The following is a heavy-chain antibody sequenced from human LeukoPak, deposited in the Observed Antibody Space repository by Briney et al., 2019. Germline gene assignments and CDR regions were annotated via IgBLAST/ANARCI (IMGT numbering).Heavy chain of an antibody. CDR3: ANTVDSSGYFYYLDY. CDR2: ISYSGGT. Sequence: SETLSLTCIVSGGSISSYYWSWIRQSPGKGLEWIGYISYSGGTNYNPSLKSRVTISVDTSKNQFSLKLSSVTAADTAVYYCANTVDSSGYFYYLDYWGQGTLVTVSS. J-gene: IGHJ4*02. CDR1: GGSISSYY. V-gene: IGHV4-59*01. D-gene: IGHD3-22*01.